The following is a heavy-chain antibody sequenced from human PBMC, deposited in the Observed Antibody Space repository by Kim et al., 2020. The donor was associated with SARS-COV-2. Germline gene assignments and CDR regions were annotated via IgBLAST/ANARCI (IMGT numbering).Heavy chain of an antibody. CDR2: ISGSGGST. CDR3: AQTGIYDSSGWGAYFDY. CDR1: GFTFSSYA. Sequence: GGSLRLSCAASGFTFSSYAMSWVRQAPGKGLEWVSAISGSGGSTYYADSVKGRLTISRDNSKNTLYLQMNSLRAEDTAVYYCAQTGIYDSSGWGAYFDYWGQGTLVTVSS. V-gene: IGHV3-23*01. J-gene: IGHJ4*02. D-gene: IGHD3-22*01.